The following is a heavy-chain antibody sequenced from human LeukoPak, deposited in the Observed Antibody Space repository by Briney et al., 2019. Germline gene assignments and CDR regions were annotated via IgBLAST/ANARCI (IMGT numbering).Heavy chain of an antibody. J-gene: IGHJ4*02. CDR2: ISSSSSYI. D-gene: IGHD3-10*01. CDR1: GFTFSTYS. CDR3: AREVMVRGEYGFDY. V-gene: IGHV3-21*01. Sequence: GGSLRLSCAASGFTFSTYSMNWVRQAPGKGLEWVSSISSSSSYIYYADSVKGRFTISRDNAKNSLYLRMNSLRAEDTAVYYCAREVMVRGEYGFDYWGQGTLVTVSS.